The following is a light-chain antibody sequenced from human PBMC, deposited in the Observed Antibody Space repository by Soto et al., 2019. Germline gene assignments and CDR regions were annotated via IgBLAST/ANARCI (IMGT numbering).Light chain of an antibody. Sequence: EIVLTQSPGTLSLSPGEGATLSCRASQSVNNNYLAWYQQRPGQAPRLLIYGASSRPNGVPDRFFGSGSGTDFTLTISRLEPEDCAVFFCQQYGTSPFTSGPGTTVDI. CDR3: QQYGTSPFT. V-gene: IGKV3-20*01. CDR1: QSVNNNY. J-gene: IGKJ3*01. CDR2: GAS.